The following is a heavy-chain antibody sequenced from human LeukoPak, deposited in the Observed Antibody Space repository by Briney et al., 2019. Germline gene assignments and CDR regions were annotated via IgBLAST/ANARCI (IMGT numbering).Heavy chain of an antibody. J-gene: IGHJ4*02. CDR3: ARGGGKGSFDY. Sequence: GGSLRLSCAASGFTSSDYWMSWVRQAPGKGLEWVANIKQDANEKFYVDSVKGRFTISRDNAKSSLFLQMNSLRAEDTSVYYCARGGGKGSFDYWGQGTLVTVSS. V-gene: IGHV3-7*01. CDR2: IKQDANEK. CDR1: GFTSSDYW.